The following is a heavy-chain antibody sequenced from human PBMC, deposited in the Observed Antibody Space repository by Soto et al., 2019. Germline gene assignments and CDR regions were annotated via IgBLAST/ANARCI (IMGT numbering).Heavy chain of an antibody. CDR2: IYYSGRT. CDR3: AREQPKYFQY. Sequence: SETLSLTCTVSGDSISSSDYYWGWIRQPPGKGLEWIGSIYYSGRTYYNPPLKSRVTISVDTSKNQFSLKLSSVTAADTAMYHCAREQPKYFQYWGLGTLVTVSS. D-gene: IGHD6-13*01. J-gene: IGHJ1*01. V-gene: IGHV4-39*02. CDR1: GDSISSSDYY.